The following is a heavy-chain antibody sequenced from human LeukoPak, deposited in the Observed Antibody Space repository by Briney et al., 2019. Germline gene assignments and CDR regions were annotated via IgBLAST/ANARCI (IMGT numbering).Heavy chain of an antibody. Sequence: PGGSLRLSCAASGFTFSSYAMSWVRQAPGKGLEWVSAISGSGGSTYSADSVKGRFTISRDNSKNTLYLQMNSLRAEDTAVYYCAKDPRDYNILTGYYRDDAFDIWGQGTMVTVSS. D-gene: IGHD3-9*01. CDR1: GFTFSSYA. V-gene: IGHV3-23*01. J-gene: IGHJ3*02. CDR3: AKDPRDYNILTGYYRDDAFDI. CDR2: ISGSGGST.